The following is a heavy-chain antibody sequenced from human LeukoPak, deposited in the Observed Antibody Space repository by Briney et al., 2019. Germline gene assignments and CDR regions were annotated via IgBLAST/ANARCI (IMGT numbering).Heavy chain of an antibody. D-gene: IGHD6-13*01. CDR1: GFTFSSYS. V-gene: IGHV3-48*01. CDR3: ARDWVAAAGTGPSIDY. J-gene: IGHJ4*02. Sequence: GGSLRLSCAASGFTFSSYSMNWVRQAPGKGLEWVSYISSSSSTIYYADSVKGRFTISRDNAKNSLYLQMNSLRAEDTAVYYCARDWVAAAGTGPSIDYWGQGTLVTVSS. CDR2: ISSSSSTI.